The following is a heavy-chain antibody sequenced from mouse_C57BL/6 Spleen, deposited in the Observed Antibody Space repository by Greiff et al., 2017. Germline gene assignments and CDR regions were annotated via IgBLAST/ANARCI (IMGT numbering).Heavy chain of an antibody. CDR1: GYTFTDYY. J-gene: IGHJ4*01. D-gene: IGHD2-4*01. V-gene: IGHV1-26*01. CDR2: INPNNGGT. Sequence: VQLQQSGPELVKPGASVKISCKASGYTFTDYYMNWVKQSHGKSLEWIGDINPNNGGTSYNQKFKGKATLTVDKSSSTAYMELRSLTSEDSAVYYCANDYGVGGYYAMDYWGQGTSVTVSS. CDR3: ANDYGVGGYYAMDY.